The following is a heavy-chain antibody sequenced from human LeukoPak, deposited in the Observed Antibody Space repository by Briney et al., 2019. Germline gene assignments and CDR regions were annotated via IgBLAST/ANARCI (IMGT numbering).Heavy chain of an antibody. CDR1: EFTFSYYN. CDR3: ARGDKQLLFNRNKGGFDP. J-gene: IGHJ5*02. CDR2: ITSTGSYT. D-gene: IGHD1-14*01. V-gene: IGHV3-21*01. Sequence: GGSLRLSCAASEFTFSYYNLNWVRQAPGKGLEWVSSITSTGSYTFYADSVKGRFTISRDNAKNSLYLQMSSLRDEDTAVYYCARGDKQLLFNRNKGGFDPWGQGTLVTVSS.